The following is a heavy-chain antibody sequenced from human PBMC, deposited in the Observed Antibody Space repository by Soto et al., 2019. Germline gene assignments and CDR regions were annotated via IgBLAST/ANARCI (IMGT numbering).Heavy chain of an antibody. CDR2: IYYSGST. Sequence: PSETLSLTCTVSGGSISSYYWSWIRQPPGKGLEWIGYIYYSGSTNYNPSLKSRVTISVDTSKNQFSLKLSSVTAADTAVYYCGRRKGYAFDIWGQGKMVTVSS. J-gene: IGHJ3*02. V-gene: IGHV4-59*01. CDR1: GGSISSYY. CDR3: GRRKGYAFDI.